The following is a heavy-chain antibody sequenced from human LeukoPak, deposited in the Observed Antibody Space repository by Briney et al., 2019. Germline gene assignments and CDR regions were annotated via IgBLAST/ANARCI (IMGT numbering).Heavy chain of an antibody. CDR3: AKSSGIAVAGTVDY. J-gene: IGHJ4*02. Sequence: GGSLRLSCAASGFTFSTYGMSWVRQAPGKGLEWVSTISGSGGSTYYADSVKGRFTISRDNSKNTLYLQMNSLRAEDTALYYCAKSSGIAVAGTVDYWSQGTLVTVSS. CDR2: ISGSGGST. D-gene: IGHD6-19*01. CDR1: GFTFSTYG. V-gene: IGHV3-23*01.